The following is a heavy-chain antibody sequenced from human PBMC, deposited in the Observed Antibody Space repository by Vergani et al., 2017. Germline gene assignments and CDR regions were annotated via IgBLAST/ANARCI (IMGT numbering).Heavy chain of an antibody. CDR2: ISSSSSTI. CDR1: GFTFSSYA. CDR3: AREPEITIFGVVTRENWFDP. J-gene: IGHJ5*02. D-gene: IGHD3-3*01. Sequence: EVQLLESGGGLVQPGGSLRLSCAASGFTFSSYAMSWIRQAPGKGLEWVSYISSSSSTIYYADSVKGRFTISRDNAKNSLYLQMNSLRAEDTAVYYCAREPEITIFGVVTRENWFDPWGQGTLVTVSS. V-gene: IGHV3-48*01.